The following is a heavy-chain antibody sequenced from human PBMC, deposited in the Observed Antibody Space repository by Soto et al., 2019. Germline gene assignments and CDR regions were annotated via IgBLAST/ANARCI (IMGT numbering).Heavy chain of an antibody. V-gene: IGHV4-39*01. D-gene: IGHD5-12*01. J-gene: IGHJ5*02. Sequence: SETLSLTCSFSVVSIITTDYYWAWMRQPPGRDLEWFGSISNTGTTFYNPSLKSRVTISVDPSKSQFSLRLTSVTASDTAVYYCARHRRKGSTIMATGWFDPWGQGTLVTVSS. CDR2: ISNTGTT. CDR3: ARHRRKGSTIMATGWFDP. CDR1: VVSIITTDYY.